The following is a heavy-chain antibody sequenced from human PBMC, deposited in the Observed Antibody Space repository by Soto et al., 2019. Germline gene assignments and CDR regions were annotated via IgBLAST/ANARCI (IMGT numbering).Heavy chain of an antibody. D-gene: IGHD1-1*01. CDR1: GFSLSTSGVG. CDR3: VHRREYNASWNEGGFDP. CDR2: IYWDDDK. Sequence: QISLKESGPTLVKPTQTLTLTCTFSGFSLSTSGVGVGWIRQPPGKALEWLALIYWDDDKRYSPSLKSRPTSNQNRPTNQVIRTLTNKDPVVTTTYYGVHRREYNASWNEGGFDPWGQGTLVTVSS. V-gene: IGHV2-5*02. J-gene: IGHJ5*02.